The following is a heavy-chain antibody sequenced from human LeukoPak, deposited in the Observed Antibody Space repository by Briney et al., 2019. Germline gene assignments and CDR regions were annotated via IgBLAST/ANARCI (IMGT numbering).Heavy chain of an antibody. D-gene: IGHD1-1*01. J-gene: IGHJ4*02. CDR2: VYGNDDK. CDR1: GFSLTTRAVG. CDR3: ASQLLSRGYFDH. V-gene: IGHV2-5*01. Sequence: SGPTLVKPTQTLTLTCTFSGFSLTTRAVGVGWIRQHPGKALEWVAVVYGNDDKLYSPSLRSRLTITKDTSKNQVVLTMTNMDPVDTATYYCASQLLSRGYFDHWGQGTLVTVSS.